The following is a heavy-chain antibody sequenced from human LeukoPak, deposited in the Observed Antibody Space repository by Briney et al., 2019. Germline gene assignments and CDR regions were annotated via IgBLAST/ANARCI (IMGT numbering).Heavy chain of an antibody. CDR2: INPNSGGT. J-gene: IGHJ3*02. D-gene: IGHD3-22*01. CDR1: GYTFTGYY. V-gene: IGHV1-2*04. CDR3: ARDRSYDSSGYYPTDAFDI. Sequence: ASVKVSCKASGYTFTGYYMHWVRQAPGQGLEWMGWINPNSGGTNYAQKFQGWVTMTRDTSISTAYMELSRLRSDDTAVYYCARDRSYDSSGYYPTDAFDIWGQGTMVTVSS.